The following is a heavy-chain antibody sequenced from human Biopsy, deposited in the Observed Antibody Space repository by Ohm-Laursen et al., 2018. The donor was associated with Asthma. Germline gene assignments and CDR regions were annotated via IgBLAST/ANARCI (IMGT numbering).Heavy chain of an antibody. D-gene: IGHD1-1*01. CDR3: VRDGTDDAFDI. V-gene: IGHV3-30*01. J-gene: IGHJ3*02. Sequence: SLRLSCAASGFSFSNFAIHWVRQAPGKGLEWAGVISKDASTQDYADSVKGRFTMARDNSKNTLDLQMNSLREEDMAVYYCVRDGTDDAFDIWGQGTVVSVSS. CDR2: ISKDASTQ. CDR1: GFSFSNFA.